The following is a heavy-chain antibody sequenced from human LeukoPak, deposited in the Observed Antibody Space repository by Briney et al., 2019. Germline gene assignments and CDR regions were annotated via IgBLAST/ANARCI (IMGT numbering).Heavy chain of an antibody. CDR2: IWYDGSNK. CDR1: GFTFSSYG. D-gene: IGHD2-2*01. CDR3: AKVAVVVPAAHFDY. Sequence: PGGSLRLSCAASGFTFSSYGMHWVRQAPGKGLEWVAVIWYDGSNKYYADSVKGRFTISRDNSKNTLYLQMNSLRAEDTAVYYCAKVAVVVPAAHFDYWGQGTLVTVSS. J-gene: IGHJ4*02. V-gene: IGHV3-33*06.